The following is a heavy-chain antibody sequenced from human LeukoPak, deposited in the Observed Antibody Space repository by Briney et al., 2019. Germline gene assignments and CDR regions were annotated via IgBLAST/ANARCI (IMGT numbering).Heavy chain of an antibody. Sequence: GGSLRLSCAASGFTFSSYAMHWVRQAPGKGLEWVAVISYDGSNKYYADSVKGRFTISRDNSKNTLYLQMNSLRAEDTAVYYCARVGGGQKDRGNYYYMDVWGKGTTVTVSS. V-gene: IGHV3-30*04. CDR1: GFTFSSYA. J-gene: IGHJ6*03. CDR2: ISYDGSNK. CDR3: ARVGGGQKDRGNYYYMDV. D-gene: IGHD2-15*01.